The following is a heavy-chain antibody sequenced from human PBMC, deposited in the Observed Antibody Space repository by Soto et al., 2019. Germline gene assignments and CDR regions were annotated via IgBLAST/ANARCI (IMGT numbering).Heavy chain of an antibody. V-gene: IGHV3-21*05. CDR1: GFTFSSYS. CDR2: ISSSSSYT. CDR3: ARLFLYSSSGPYHFDY. D-gene: IGHD6-13*01. J-gene: IGHJ4*02. Sequence: PGGSLRLSCAASGFTFSSYSMNWVRQAPGKGLEWVSYISSSSSYTNYADSVKGRFTISRDNAKNSLYLQMNSLRAEDTAVYYCARLFLYSSSGPYHFDYWGQGTLVTVSS.